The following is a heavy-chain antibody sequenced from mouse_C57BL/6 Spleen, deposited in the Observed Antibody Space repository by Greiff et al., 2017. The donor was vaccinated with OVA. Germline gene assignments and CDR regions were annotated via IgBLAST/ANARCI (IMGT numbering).Heavy chain of an antibody. Sequence: VKLQESGPGLVQPSQSLSITCTVSGFSLTSYGVHWVRQSPGKGLEWLGVIWSGGSTDYNAAFISRLSISKDNSKSQVFFKMNSLQAYDTAIYYCARKDDGYAYYAMDYWGQGTSVTVSS. CDR1: GFSLTSYG. CDR3: ARKDDGYAYYAMDY. CDR2: IWSGGST. D-gene: IGHD2-3*01. V-gene: IGHV2-2*01. J-gene: IGHJ4*01.